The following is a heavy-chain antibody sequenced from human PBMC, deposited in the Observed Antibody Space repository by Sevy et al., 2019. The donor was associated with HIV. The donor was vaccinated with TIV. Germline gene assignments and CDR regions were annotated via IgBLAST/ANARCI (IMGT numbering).Heavy chain of an antibody. V-gene: IGHV1-8*01. J-gene: IGHJ3*02. CDR3: AGGGGGRTYSSSSSAFDI. CDR2: MNPNSGNT. D-gene: IGHD6-6*01. CDR1: GYTFTSYD. Sequence: ASVKVSCKASGYTFTSYDINWVRQATGQGLEWMGWMNPNSGNTGYAQKFQGRVTMTRNTSISTAYMELGSLRSEDTAVYYCAGGGGGRTYSSSSSAFDIWGQGTMVTVSS.